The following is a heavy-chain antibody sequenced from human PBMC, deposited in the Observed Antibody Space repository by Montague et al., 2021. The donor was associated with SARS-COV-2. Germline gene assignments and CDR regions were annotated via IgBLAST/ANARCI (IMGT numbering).Heavy chain of an antibody. CDR2: INQGGAP. D-gene: IGHD3-9*01. V-gene: IGHV4-34*01. Sequence: SETLSLTCAVSRGSFSNYYWTWIRQSPGKGLEWIGEINQGGAPNYTPSLKSRVTISLDTSKKQISLKLNSVTVADTAVFFCARGRPVQGSFRHFDSISSGALHIWAQGSLVIVSS. CDR1: RGSFSNYY. J-gene: IGHJ3*02. CDR3: ARGRPVQGSFRHFDSISSGALHI.